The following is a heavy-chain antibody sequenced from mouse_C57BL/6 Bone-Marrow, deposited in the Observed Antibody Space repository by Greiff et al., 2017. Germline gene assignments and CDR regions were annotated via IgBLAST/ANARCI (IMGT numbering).Heavy chain of an antibody. CDR2: IYPGSGST. CDR1: GYTFTSYW. J-gene: IGHJ4*01. CDR3: AGEGSYYSNYYAMDY. D-gene: IGHD2-5*01. Sequence: QVQLQQSGAELVKPGASVKMSCKASGYTFTSYWITWVKQRPGQGLEWIGDIYPGSGSTNYNEKFKSKATLTVDTSSSTAYMQLSRLTSEDSAVYYCAGEGSYYSNYYAMDYWGQGTSVTVSS. V-gene: IGHV1-55*01.